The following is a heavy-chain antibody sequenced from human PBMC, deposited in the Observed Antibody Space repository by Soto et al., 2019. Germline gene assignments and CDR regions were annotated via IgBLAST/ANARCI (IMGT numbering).Heavy chain of an antibody. D-gene: IGHD6-13*01. J-gene: IGHJ4*02. Sequence: QVQLVQSGAEVKKPGSSVKVSCKASGGTFSSYTISWVRQAPGQGLEWMGRIIPILGIANYAQKFQGRVTLTADNSTSTAYMELSSLRSEDTAVYYCARGYSTQTPHYWGQGTLVTVSS. CDR1: GGTFSSYT. CDR3: ARGYSTQTPHY. CDR2: IIPILGIA. V-gene: IGHV1-69*02.